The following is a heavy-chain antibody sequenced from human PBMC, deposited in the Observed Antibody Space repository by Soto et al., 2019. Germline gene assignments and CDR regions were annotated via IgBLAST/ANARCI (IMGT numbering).Heavy chain of an antibody. CDR1: GYTFTSYD. CDR3: ARGRYYDILTGYYPDSAANWFDP. D-gene: IGHD3-9*01. J-gene: IGHJ5*02. Sequence: ASVKVSCKASGYTFTSYDINWVRQATGQGLEWMGWMNPNSGNTGYAQKFQGRVTMTRNTSISTAYMELSSLRSEDTAGYYCARGRYYDILTGYYPDSAANWFDPWGQGTLVTVSS. V-gene: IGHV1-8*01. CDR2: MNPNSGNT.